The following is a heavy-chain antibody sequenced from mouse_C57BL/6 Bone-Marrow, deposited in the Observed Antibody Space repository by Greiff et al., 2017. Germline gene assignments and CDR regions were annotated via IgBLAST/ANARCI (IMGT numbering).Heavy chain of an antibody. CDR3: ARNYYYGSSYEAMDY. CDR2: IHPNSGST. CDR1: GYTFTSYW. Sequence: VQLQQPGAELVKPGASVKLSCKASGYTFTSYWMHWVKQRPGQGLEWIGMIHPNSGSTNYNEKFKSKATLTVDKSSSTAYMQLSSLTSEDSAVXYCARNYYYGSSYEAMDYWGQGTSVTVSS. V-gene: IGHV1-64*01. J-gene: IGHJ4*01. D-gene: IGHD1-1*01.